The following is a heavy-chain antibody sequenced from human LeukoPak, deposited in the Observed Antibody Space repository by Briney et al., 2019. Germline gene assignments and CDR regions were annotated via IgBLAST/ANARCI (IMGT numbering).Heavy chain of an antibody. V-gene: IGHV3-23*01. D-gene: IGHD2-15*01. Sequence: GGSLRLSCAASGFTFSSYAMSWVRQAPGKGLEWVSAISGSGGSTYYADSVKGRFTISRDNSKNTLYLQMNSLRAEDTAVYYCAKETLGYCSGGSCHIDYWGQGTLVTVSS. J-gene: IGHJ4*02. CDR3: AKETLGYCSGGSCHIDY. CDR2: ISGSGGST. CDR1: GFTFSSYA.